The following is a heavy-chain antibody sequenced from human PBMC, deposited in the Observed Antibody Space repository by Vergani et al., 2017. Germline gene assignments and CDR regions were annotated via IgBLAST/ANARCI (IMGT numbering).Heavy chain of an antibody. J-gene: IGHJ6*03. CDR1: GGTFSSYT. D-gene: IGHD2-2*01. CDR3: ASTRIVVVPAAPGYYYMDV. Sequence: QVQLVQSGAEVKKPGSSVKVSCKASGGTFSSYTISWVRQATGQGLEWMGRIIPILGIAHYAQKFQGRVTITADKSTSTAYMELSSLRSEDTAVYYCASTRIVVVPAAPGYYYMDVWGKGTTVTVSS. CDR2: IIPILGIA. V-gene: IGHV1-69*02.